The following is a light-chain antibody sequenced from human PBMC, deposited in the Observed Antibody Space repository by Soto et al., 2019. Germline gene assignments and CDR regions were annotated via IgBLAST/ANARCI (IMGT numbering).Light chain of an antibody. CDR1: QSVSSN. CDR2: AAS. J-gene: IGKJ4*01. CDR3: HQYNNWPPT. V-gene: IGKV3-15*01. Sequence: EIVMTQSPATLSVSPGERATLSCGASQSVSSNLAWYQQKPGQAPRLLIYAASTRATGIPARFSGSGSGTEFTLTISSLQSEDFAVYYCHQYNNWPPTFGGGTKVEI.